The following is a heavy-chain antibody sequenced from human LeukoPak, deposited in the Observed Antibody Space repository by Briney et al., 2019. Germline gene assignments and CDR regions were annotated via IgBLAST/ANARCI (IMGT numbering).Heavy chain of an antibody. D-gene: IGHD5-24*01. V-gene: IGHV1-69*05. CDR1: GGTFSSYA. CDR2: IIPIFGTA. CDR3: ASERYRDGHLRGFDY. J-gene: IGHJ4*02. Sequence: SVKVSSKASGGTFSSYAISWVRQAPGQGLEWMGGIIPIFGTANYAQKFQGRVTITTDESTSTAYMELSSLRSEDTAVYYCASERYRDGHLRGFDYWGQGTLVTVSS.